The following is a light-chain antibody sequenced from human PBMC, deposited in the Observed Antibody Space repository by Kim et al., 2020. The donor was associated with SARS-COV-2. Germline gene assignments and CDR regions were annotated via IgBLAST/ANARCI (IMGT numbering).Light chain of an antibody. CDR3: QVWDSSSDHPV. V-gene: IGLV3-21*04. CDR1: NIGGKS. CDR2: YDN. Sequence: PGKTARSTCGGNNIGGKSVDCYQQKPGQAPVLVIYYDNDRPSGIPERFSGSNSGDTATLPISRVEAGDEADYYCQVWDSSSDHPVFGGGTQLTVL. J-gene: IGLJ3*02.